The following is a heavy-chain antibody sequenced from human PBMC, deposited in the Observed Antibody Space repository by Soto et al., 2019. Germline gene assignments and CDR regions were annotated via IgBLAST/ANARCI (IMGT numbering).Heavy chain of an antibody. CDR1: GGSISSSSYY. CDR2: IYYSGST. D-gene: IGHD4-4*01. CDR3: ARLTTVTTYGATSRGYYYMDV. J-gene: IGHJ6*03. Sequence: QLQLQESGPGLVKPSETLSLTCTVSGGSISSSSYYWGWIRQPPGKGLEWIGSIYYSGSTYYNPSLRSRVTISVDTSKNQFSLKLSSVTAADTAVYYCARLTTVTTYGATSRGYYYMDVWGKGTTVTVSS. V-gene: IGHV4-39*01.